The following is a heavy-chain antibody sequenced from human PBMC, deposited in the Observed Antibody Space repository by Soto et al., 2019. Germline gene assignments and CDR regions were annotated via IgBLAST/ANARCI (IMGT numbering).Heavy chain of an antibody. CDR2: ISSSSSYI. CDR1: GFTFSSYS. CDR3: ARGTPTWFGELLDPYTPPHDYYGMDV. V-gene: IGHV3-21*01. Sequence: EVQLVESGGGLVKPGGSLRLSCAASGFTFSSYSMNWVRQAPGKGLEWVSSISSSSSYIYYADSVKGRFTISRDNAKNSLYLQMNSLRAEDTAVYYCARGTPTWFGELLDPYTPPHDYYGMDVWGQGTTVTVSS. J-gene: IGHJ6*02. D-gene: IGHD3-10*01.